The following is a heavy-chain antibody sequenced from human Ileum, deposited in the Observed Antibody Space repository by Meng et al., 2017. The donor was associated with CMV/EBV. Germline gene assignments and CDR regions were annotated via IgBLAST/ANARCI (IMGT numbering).Heavy chain of an antibody. CDR3: ARSKVGAAGYLDY. V-gene: IGHV3-7*01. CDR1: GFTLSHYW. J-gene: IGHJ4*02. Sequence: GGSLRLSCAASGFTLSHYWIGWVRQAPGKGLEWVANIKADGIEEYYVDYIKGRFTISRGNAENMLYLQMNSLRAEDTAVYYCARSKVGAAGYLDYWGQGVLVTVSS. D-gene: IGHD1-26*01. CDR2: IKADGIEE.